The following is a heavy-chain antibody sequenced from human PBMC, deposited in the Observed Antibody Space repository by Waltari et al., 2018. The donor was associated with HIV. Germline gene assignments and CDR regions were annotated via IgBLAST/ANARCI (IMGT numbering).Heavy chain of an antibody. CDR2: SLHSGNT. J-gene: IGHJ4*02. V-gene: IGHV4-38-2*01. CDR1: GYSLARGYY. CDR3: ASGSRRGHSHGIDY. D-gene: IGHD5-18*01. Sequence: QVQLQESGPGLVKPSETLSLTCSVSGYSLARGYYWGWIRQPPGKALEWIGSSLHSGNTYYNPSLKSRLTISLDTSKNQVSLKLSSVTAADTAVYYCASGSRRGHSHGIDYWGQGTLVTVSS.